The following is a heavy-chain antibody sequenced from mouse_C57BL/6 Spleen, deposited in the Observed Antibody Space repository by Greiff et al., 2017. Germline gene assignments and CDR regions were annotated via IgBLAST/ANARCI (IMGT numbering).Heavy chain of an antibody. CDR1: GYTFTSYW. J-gene: IGHJ3*01. CDR3: ARADCSNYGGFAY. Sequence: QVQLQQPGAELVKPGASVKLSCKASGYTFTSYWMQWVKQRPGQGLEWIGEIDPSDSYTNYNQTFKGKATLTVDTSSSTAYMQLSSLTSEDSAVYYCARADCSNYGGFAYWGQGTLVTVSA. V-gene: IGHV1-50*01. D-gene: IGHD2-5*01. CDR2: IDPSDSYT.